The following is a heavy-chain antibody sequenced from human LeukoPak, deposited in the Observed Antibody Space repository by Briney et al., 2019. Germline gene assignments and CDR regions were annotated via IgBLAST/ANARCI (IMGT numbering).Heavy chain of an antibody. V-gene: IGHV4-34*01. CDR1: GGSFSGYY. Sequence: SETLSLTSAVYGGSFSGYYWSWIRQPPGKGLEWIGEINHSGSTNYNPSLKSRVTISVDTSKNQFSLKLSSVTAADTAVYYCASGYCGGDCYSDYYYYGMDVWGQGTTVTVSS. J-gene: IGHJ6*02. CDR2: INHSGST. D-gene: IGHD2-21*02. CDR3: ASGYCGGDCYSDYYYYGMDV.